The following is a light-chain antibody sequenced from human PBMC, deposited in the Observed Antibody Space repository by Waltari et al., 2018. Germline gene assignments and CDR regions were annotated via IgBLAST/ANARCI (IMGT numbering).Light chain of an antibody. CDR3: HSRNGRDNQVV. J-gene: IGLJ3*02. Sequence: SSELTQGPAVSVALGQTVKLTCQGESLRTSYPSWYQLKPGQAPILDLFGKEKRPAGIPDRFSGYSSGTTSSLTITGAQAEDEADYYCHSRNGRDNQVVFGGGTRLTVL. V-gene: IGLV3-19*01. CDR1: SLRTSY. CDR2: GKE.